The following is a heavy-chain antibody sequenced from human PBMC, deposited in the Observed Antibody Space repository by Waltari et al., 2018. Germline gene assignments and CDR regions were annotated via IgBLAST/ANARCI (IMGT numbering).Heavy chain of an antibody. CDR1: GFPFSTYS. CDR3: ARPVAAAGNYGMDV. D-gene: IGHD6-13*01. Sequence: EVQLVESGGNLVQPGGSLRLSCIASGFPFSTYSMNWVRQALGKGLGGISYLTGSHRTIYYTDSVKGRFTVSRDNAKNSLFLQMSSLRVEDTAVYYCARPVAAAGNYGMDVWGQGTTVTVSS. V-gene: IGHV3-48*04. J-gene: IGHJ6*02. CDR2: LTGSHRTI.